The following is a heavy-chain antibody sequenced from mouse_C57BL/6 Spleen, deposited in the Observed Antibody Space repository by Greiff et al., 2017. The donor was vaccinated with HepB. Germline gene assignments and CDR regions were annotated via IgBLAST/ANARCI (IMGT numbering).Heavy chain of an antibody. CDR3: ARYLYYDYDGTPLYAMDY. Sequence: QVQLQQSGAELARPGASVKMSCKASGYTFTSYTMHWVKQRPGQGLEWIGYINPSSGYTKYNQKFKDKATLTADKSSSTAYMQLSSLTSEDSAVYYCARYLYYDYDGTPLYAMDYWGQGTSVTVSS. V-gene: IGHV1-4*01. D-gene: IGHD2-4*01. CDR1: GYTFTSYT. J-gene: IGHJ4*01. CDR2: INPSSGYT.